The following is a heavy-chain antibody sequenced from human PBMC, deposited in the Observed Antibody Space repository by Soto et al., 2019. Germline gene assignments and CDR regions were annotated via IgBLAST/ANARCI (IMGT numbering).Heavy chain of an antibody. V-gene: IGHV3-7*03. CDR1: EFTFSNFW. Sequence: GGSLRLSCGASEFTFSNFWMIWVRQAPGKGLECVANINQDGSEKYYVNSVKGRFTISRDNAKNSLYLQMNSLRAEDTAIYYCAKGGPYYFYAMDVWGQGTTVTVSS. D-gene: IGHD2-15*01. J-gene: IGHJ6*02. CDR2: INQDGSEK. CDR3: AKGGPYYFYAMDV.